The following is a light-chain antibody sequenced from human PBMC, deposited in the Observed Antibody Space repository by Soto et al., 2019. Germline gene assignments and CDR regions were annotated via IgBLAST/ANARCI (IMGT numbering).Light chain of an antibody. CDR3: QQYGSSRWT. Sequence: EVVLTQSPGTLSLSPGERTTLSCRASQSVSSSYLAWYQQTPGQAPRLLIYAASSRATGIPDRFSGSGSGTDFTLTISRLEPEDFAVYYCQQYGSSRWTFGQGTKVEIK. V-gene: IGKV3-20*01. CDR1: QSVSSSY. J-gene: IGKJ1*01. CDR2: AAS.